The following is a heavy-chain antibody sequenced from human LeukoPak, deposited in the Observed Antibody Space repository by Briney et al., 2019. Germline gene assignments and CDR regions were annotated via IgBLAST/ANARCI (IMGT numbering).Heavy chain of an antibody. CDR3: ARVRLDSGTYSLYY. D-gene: IGHD3-10*01. J-gene: IGHJ4*02. CDR2: ISGRSSTK. Sequence: GGSLRLTCAASGFTFSSYSWNWVRQAPGKGLEWVSYISGRSSTKYYADSVKGRFTISRDNAENSLYLQMNSLRVEDTAVYYCARVRLDSGTYSLYYWGQGTLVTVSS. CDR1: GFTFSSYS. V-gene: IGHV3-48*01.